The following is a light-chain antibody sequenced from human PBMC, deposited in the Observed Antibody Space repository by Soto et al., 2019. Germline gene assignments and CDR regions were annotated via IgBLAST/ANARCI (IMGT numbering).Light chain of an antibody. Sequence: SALTQPASVSGSPGQSITISCTGTSSDVGGYNYVSWYQQHPGKAPKLMIYEVTDRPSGVSNRFSGSKSGNTASLSISGLQAEDEADYYCSSYKSGATLVFGGGTKLTVL. CDR2: EVT. J-gene: IGLJ2*01. V-gene: IGLV2-14*01. CDR1: SSDVGGYNY. CDR3: SSYKSGATLV.